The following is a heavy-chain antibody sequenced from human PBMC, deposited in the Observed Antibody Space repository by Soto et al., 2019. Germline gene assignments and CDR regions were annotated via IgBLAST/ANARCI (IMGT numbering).Heavy chain of an antibody. CDR1: GGTFSSYA. J-gene: IGHJ4*02. V-gene: IGHV1-69*06. CDR2: IIPIFGTA. D-gene: IGHD6-19*01. Sequence: GASVKVSCKASGGTFSSYAISWVRQAPGQGLEWMGGIIPIFGTANYAQKFQGRVTITADKSTSTAYMELSSLRFEDTAVYYCASLSRAVAGTAYFDYWGQGTLVTVSS. CDR3: ASLSRAVAGTAYFDY.